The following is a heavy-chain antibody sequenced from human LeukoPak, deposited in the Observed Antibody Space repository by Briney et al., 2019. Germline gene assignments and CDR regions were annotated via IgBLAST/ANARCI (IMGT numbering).Heavy chain of an antibody. CDR1: GFTFSSYG. CDR3: AKAEAAAGPIDY. Sequence: GGSPRLSCAASGFTFSSYGMHWVRQAPGKGLEWVAVIWYDGSNKYYADSVNGRFTISRDNSKNTLYLQMNSLRAEDTAVYYCAKAEAAAGPIDYWGQGTLVTVSS. V-gene: IGHV3-33*06. CDR2: IWYDGSNK. J-gene: IGHJ4*02. D-gene: IGHD6-13*01.